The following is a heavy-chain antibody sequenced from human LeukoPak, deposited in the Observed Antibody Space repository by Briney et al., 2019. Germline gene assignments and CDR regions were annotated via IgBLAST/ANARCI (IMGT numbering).Heavy chain of an antibody. CDR2: ISSTSGHI. J-gene: IGHJ4*02. V-gene: IGHV3-21*01. Sequence: GGSLRLSCVASGFTFSTSSMNWVRQAPGKGLEWVSSISSTSGHIAYTDSVKGRFTILRDNAKNSLYLQMNSLRAEDTAVYYCTRRHCTATQCFSFDSWGQGSLVTVSS. D-gene: IGHD2-15*01. CDR3: TRRHCTATQCFSFDS. CDR1: GFTFSTSS.